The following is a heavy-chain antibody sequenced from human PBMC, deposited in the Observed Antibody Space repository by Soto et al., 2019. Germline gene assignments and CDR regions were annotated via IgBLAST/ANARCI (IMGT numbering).Heavy chain of an antibody. CDR2: IYYSGST. J-gene: IGHJ6*02. D-gene: IGHD3-22*01. CDR1: GGSISSYY. V-gene: IGHV4-59*01. Sequence: SETLSLTCTVSGGSISSYYWSWSRQPPGKGLVWIGYIYYSGSTNYNPSLKRRVTISVDTSKNQFSLKLSSVTAADTAVYYCARDWGYYDSSCYPLYGMVVWGQGTTVTVSS. CDR3: ARDWGYYDSSCYPLYGMVV.